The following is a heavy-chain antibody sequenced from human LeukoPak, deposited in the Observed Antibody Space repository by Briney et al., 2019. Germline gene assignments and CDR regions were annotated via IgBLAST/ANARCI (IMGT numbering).Heavy chain of an antibody. V-gene: IGHV1-46*02. CDR1: GYTFNSSY. J-gene: IGHJ4*02. CDR2: INPSDDST. D-gene: IGHD3-22*01. Sequence: ASVKVSCKASGYTFNSSYMHWVRQAPGQGLEWAGTINPSDDSTRYAQKFQGRVTMTKDTSTNTVYMHLSSLSSDDTAVYYCARAYYESSAYRHAVYFDYWGQGTLVTVSS. CDR3: ARAYYESSAYRHAVYFDY.